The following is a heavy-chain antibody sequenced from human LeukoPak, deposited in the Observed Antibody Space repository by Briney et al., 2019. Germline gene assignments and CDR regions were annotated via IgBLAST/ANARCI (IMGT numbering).Heavy chain of an antibody. V-gene: IGHV1-8*01. J-gene: IGHJ6*04. CDR3: ARRHHLMDV. Sequence: GASVKVSCKASGYTFTNYDINWVRQAPGQGPEWMGWMNPNRGNPGYAQKFQGRVTMTSNTSISTAYMELSSLRSEDTAVYYCARRHHLMDVWGKGTTVTVSS. CDR2: MNPNRGNP. D-gene: IGHD1-14*01. CDR1: GYTFTNYD.